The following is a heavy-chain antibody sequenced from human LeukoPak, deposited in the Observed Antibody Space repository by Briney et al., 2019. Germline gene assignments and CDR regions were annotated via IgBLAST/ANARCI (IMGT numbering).Heavy chain of an antibody. Sequence: PGGSLRLSCAASGFTFSSYWMSWVRQAPGKGLEWVANIKQDGSEKYYVDSVKGRFTISRDNAKNSLYLQMNSLRAEDTAVYYCARHVLLWFGGSYGMDVWGQGTTVTVSS. J-gene: IGHJ6*02. CDR1: GFTFSSYW. CDR3: ARHVLLWFGGSYGMDV. V-gene: IGHV3-7*01. CDR2: IKQDGSEK. D-gene: IGHD3-10*01.